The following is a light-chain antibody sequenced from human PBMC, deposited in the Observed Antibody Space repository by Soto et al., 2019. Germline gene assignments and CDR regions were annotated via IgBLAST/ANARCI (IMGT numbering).Light chain of an antibody. Sequence: EIVMTQSPATLSVSPGERATLSCRASQSVSSNLAWYQQKPGQAPRLLIYGASTRATGIPARFSGSGSGTEFTLTISSLPSEVSAVYYCQQYNNWGTFGQGTKVEI. CDR2: GAS. V-gene: IGKV3-15*01. CDR1: QSVSSN. CDR3: QQYNNWGT. J-gene: IGKJ1*01.